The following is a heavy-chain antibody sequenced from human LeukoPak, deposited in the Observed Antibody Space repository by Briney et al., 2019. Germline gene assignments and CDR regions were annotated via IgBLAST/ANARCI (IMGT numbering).Heavy chain of an antibody. CDR3: AREVYCGGDCRYLDV. V-gene: IGHV4-59*01. J-gene: IGHJ2*01. Sequence: PSETLSLTCTVSGGSTSSYYWSWIRQPPGKGLEWIGYMYYSGSTNYNPSLKSRVTISVDTSKNQFSLKLSSLTAADTAVYYCAREVYCGGDCRYLDVWGRGTLVTVSS. CDR2: MYYSGST. CDR1: GGSTSSYY. D-gene: IGHD2-21*02.